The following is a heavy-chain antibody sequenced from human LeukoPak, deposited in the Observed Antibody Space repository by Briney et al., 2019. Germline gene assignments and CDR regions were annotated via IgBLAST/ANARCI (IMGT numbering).Heavy chain of an antibody. CDR1: GFTFDDYA. J-gene: IGHJ4*02. V-gene: IGHV3-9*01. CDR2: ISWNSGSI. D-gene: IGHD4-23*01. CDR3: ARGSYYGGPYDY. Sequence: PGRSLRLSCAASGFTFDDYAMHWVRQAPGKGLEWVSGISWNSGSIGYADSVKGRFTISRDNAKNSLYLQMNSLRAEDTAVYYCARGSYYGGPYDYWGQGTLVTVSS.